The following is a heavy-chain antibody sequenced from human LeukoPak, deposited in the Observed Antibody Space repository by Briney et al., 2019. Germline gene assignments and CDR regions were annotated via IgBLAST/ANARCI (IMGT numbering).Heavy chain of an antibody. Sequence: ASVKVSCKASGGTFSYYYLHWLRQAPGQGLEWMGLINPSGGSTTYAQKFQGRVTMTRDMSTRTVYMELSSLRSEDTAVYYCARRYLYYFDYWGQGTLVIVSS. CDR1: GGTFSYYY. V-gene: IGHV1-46*01. D-gene: IGHD2/OR15-2a*01. CDR3: ARRYLYYFDY. J-gene: IGHJ4*02. CDR2: INPSGGST.